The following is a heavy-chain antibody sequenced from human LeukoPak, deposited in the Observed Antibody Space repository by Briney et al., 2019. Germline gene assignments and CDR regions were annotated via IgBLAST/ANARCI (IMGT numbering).Heavy chain of an antibody. V-gene: IGHV1-18*01. CDR1: GYTFSSYG. J-gene: IGHJ4*02. Sequence: GASVKVSCKASGYTFSSYGISWVRQAPGQGLEWMGWISAYNANTHYAQKVQGRVTMTTDSSTTTAYMELRSLRSDDTAVYYCARVPQEATYFNWGQGTLVTVSS. D-gene: IGHD2/OR15-2a*01. CDR3: ARVPQEATYFN. CDR2: ISAYNANT.